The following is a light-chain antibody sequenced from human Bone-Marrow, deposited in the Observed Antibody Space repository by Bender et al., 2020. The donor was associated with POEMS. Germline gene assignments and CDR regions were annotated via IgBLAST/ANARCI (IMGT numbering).Light chain of an antibody. Sequence: QSALTQPASVSGSPGQSITISCTGTSSDVGSYKLVSWYQQHPGKAPKLIISEVNKRPSGVSNRFSGSKSGNTASLTISGLQAEDEAAYYCCSYAGSSTLVVFGGGTKLTVL. CDR2: EVN. J-gene: IGLJ2*01. V-gene: IGLV2-23*02. CDR1: SSDVGSYKL. CDR3: CSYAGSSTLVV.